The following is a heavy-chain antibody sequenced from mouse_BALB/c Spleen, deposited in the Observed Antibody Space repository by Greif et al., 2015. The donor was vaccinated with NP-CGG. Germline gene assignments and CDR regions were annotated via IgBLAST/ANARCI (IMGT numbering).Heavy chain of an antibody. CDR1: GYTFTSYY. V-gene: IGHV1S81*02. D-gene: IGHD2-1*01. CDR2: INPSNGGT. J-gene: IGHJ3*01. CDR3: TRSDYYAWFAY. Sequence: QVQLQQSGAELVKPGASVKLSCKASGYTFTSYYMYWVKQRPGQGLEWIGEINPSNGGTNFNEKFKSKATLTVDKSSSTAYMQLSSLTSEDSAVYYCTRSDYYAWFAYWGQGTLVTVYA.